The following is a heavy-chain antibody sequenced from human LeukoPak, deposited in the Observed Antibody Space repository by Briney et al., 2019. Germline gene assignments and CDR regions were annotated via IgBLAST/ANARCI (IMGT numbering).Heavy chain of an antibody. D-gene: IGHD3-22*01. V-gene: IGHV3-23*01. CDR3: AKEPDYYDTY. J-gene: IGHJ4*02. CDR1: GFIFISYG. Sequence: GGSLRLSCAAPGFIFISYGMSWVRQAPGKGLEWVSAISASGGNTYYADSVKGRFTISRDNSKNTLYLQMNSLRAEDTAVYYCAKEPDYYDTYWGQGTLVTVSS. CDR2: ISASGGNT.